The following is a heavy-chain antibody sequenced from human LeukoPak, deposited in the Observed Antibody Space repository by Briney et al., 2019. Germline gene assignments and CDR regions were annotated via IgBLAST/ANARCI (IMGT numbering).Heavy chain of an antibody. J-gene: IGHJ4*02. CDR3: AKGARNYYDSSGLFDY. CDR1: GFTFDDYG. V-gene: IGHV3-9*01. Sequence: GGSLRLSCAASGFTFDDYGMSWVRQAPGKGLEWVSGISWNSGSIGYADSVKGRFTISRDNAKNSLYLQMNSLRAEDTALYYCAKGARNYYDSSGLFDYWGQGTLVTVSS. CDR2: ISWNSGSI. D-gene: IGHD3-22*01.